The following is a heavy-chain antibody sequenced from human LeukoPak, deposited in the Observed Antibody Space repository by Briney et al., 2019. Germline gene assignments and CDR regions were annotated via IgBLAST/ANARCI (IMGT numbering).Heavy chain of an antibody. CDR1: AYTFTIYH. CDR3: AREAITIFGVVRTQTTYGARRFDP. CDR2: INPSGGTT. Sequence: ASVTVSFTASAYTFTIYHMHWLRQAPGQGLGRMGVINPSGGTTNYAQKLRGRVTMTRDMSTSTVYRQLSSLRSEDTAVYYCAREAITIFGVVRTQTTYGARRFDPWGQGTLVTVSS. D-gene: IGHD3-3*01. V-gene: IGHV1-46*01. J-gene: IGHJ5*02.